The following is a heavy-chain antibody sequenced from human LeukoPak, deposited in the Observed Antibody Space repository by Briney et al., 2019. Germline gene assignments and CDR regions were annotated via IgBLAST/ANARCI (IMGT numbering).Heavy chain of an antibody. V-gene: IGHV3-48*03. CDR3: ASRGYCSSTSCYVEYFQH. Sequence: GGSLRLSCAASGFTFSSYEMNWVRQAPGKGLEWVSYISSSGSTIYYADSVKGRFTISRDNAKNSLYLQMNSLRAEDTAVYYCASRGYCSSTSCYVEYFQHWGQGTLVTVSS. J-gene: IGHJ1*01. CDR2: ISSSGSTI. D-gene: IGHD2-2*01. CDR1: GFTFSSYE.